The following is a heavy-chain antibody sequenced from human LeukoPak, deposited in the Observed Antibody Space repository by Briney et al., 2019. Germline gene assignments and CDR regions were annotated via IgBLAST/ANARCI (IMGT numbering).Heavy chain of an antibody. CDR3: AKDGVWFGDYYYYYMDV. Sequence: GGSLRLSCAASGFTFSSYAMSWVRQAPGKGLYWVSAISGSGGTTYYADSVKGRFTISRDNSKNTLYLQMNSLRAEDTAVYYCAKDGVWFGDYYYYYMDVWGKGTTVTISS. D-gene: IGHD3-10*01. CDR2: ISGSGGTT. J-gene: IGHJ6*03. V-gene: IGHV3-23*01. CDR1: GFTFSSYA.